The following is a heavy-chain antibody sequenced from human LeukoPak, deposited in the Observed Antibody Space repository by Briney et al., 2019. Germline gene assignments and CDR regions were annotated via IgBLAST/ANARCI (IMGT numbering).Heavy chain of an antibody. Sequence: SETLSLTCAVSGYSISSGYYWGWIRQPPGKGLEWIGSIYHSGSTYYNPSLKSRVTISVDTSKNQFSLKLSSVTAADTAVYYCARGSGWFPYYFDYWGQGTLVTVSS. CDR1: GYSISSGYY. D-gene: IGHD6-19*01. V-gene: IGHV4-38-2*01. J-gene: IGHJ4*02. CDR2: IYHSGST. CDR3: ARGSGWFPYYFDY.